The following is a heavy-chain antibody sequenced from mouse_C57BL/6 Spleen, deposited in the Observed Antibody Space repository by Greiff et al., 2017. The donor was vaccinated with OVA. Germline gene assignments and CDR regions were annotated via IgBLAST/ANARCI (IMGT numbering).Heavy chain of an antibody. CDR2: IDPEDGET. Sequence: EVKLLESGAELVKPGASVKLSCTASGFNIKDYYMHWVKQRTEQGLEWIGRIDPEDGETKYAPKFQGKATITADTSSNTAYLQLSSLTSEDAAVCYCAETAQAHFDDWGQGTTLTVSS. D-gene: IGHD3-2*02. CDR3: AETAQAHFDD. CDR1: GFNIKDYY. J-gene: IGHJ2*01. V-gene: IGHV14-2*01.